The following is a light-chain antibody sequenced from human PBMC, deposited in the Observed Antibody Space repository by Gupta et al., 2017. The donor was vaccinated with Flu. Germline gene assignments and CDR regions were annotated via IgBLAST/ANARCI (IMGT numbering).Light chain of an antibody. CDR3: SSYAGSNNV. CDR1: SSDVGGYNY. CDR2: EVS. V-gene: IGLV2-8*01. Sequence: QSSLTQPPCPSGPPGQSVTISCTGTSSDVGGYNYVSWYQQHPGKAPKLMIYEVSKRPSGVPDRFSGSKSGNTASLTVSGLQAEDEADYYCSSYAGSNNVFGTGTKVTVL. J-gene: IGLJ1*01.